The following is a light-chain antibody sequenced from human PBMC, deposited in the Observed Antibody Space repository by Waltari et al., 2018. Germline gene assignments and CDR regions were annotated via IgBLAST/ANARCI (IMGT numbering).Light chain of an antibody. CDR2: TNT. CDR1: SSTIGSNS. CDR3: SSWDDSLHAVV. J-gene: IGLJ2*01. V-gene: IGLV1-44*01. Sequence: QSVLTQAPSASGPPGQRVTLSCSGTSSTIGSNSVHGYQQLPGTAPKLRLYTNTKRPSGVPARFSGSKSGTSASLAVSGLQSEDEADYYCSSWDDSLHAVVFGGGTKLTVL.